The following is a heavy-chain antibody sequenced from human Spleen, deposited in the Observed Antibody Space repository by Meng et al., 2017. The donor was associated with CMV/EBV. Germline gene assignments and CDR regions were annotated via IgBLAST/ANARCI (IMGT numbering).Heavy chain of an antibody. D-gene: IGHD5-12*01. CDR2: ISAYNGNT. J-gene: IGHJ4*02. V-gene: IGHV1-18*01. CDR1: GYTFTSYG. CDR3: ARDSTGFRPSTSFDY. Sequence: QVQLGQAGAEVKKPVASVKFSCKASGYTFTSYGISWVRQAPGQGLEWMGWISAYNGNTNYAQKLQGRVTMTTDTSTSTAYMELRSLRSDDTAVYYCARDSTGFRPSTSFDYWGQGTLVTVSS.